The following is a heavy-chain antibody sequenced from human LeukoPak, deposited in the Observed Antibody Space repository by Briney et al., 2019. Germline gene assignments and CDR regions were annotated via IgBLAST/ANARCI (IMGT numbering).Heavy chain of an antibody. D-gene: IGHD3-10*01. CDR3: ARDWVVRGVIKDYYYGMDV. V-gene: IGHV3-53*01. J-gene: IGHJ6*04. CDR2: IYSGGST. Sequence: PGGSLRLSCAASGVPVSIKYMSCVRQAPGKGVEWVSVIYSGGSTYYADSVKGRFTISRDNSKNTLYLQMNSLRAEDTAVYYCARDWVVRGVIKDYYYGMDVWGKGTTVTVSS. CDR1: GVPVSIKY.